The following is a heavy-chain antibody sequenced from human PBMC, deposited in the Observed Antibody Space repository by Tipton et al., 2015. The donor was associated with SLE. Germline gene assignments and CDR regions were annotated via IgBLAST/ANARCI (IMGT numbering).Heavy chain of an antibody. CDR2: INSDGTSS. CDR1: GFTVRNYW. V-gene: IGHV3-74*01. Sequence: SLRLSCAASGFTVRNYWMHWVRQVPGAGLVWVAHINSDGTSSNYADSVKGRFTMSRDNAKSSLYLQMNSLRVEDTGIYYCARDHPPHYWGQGTLVTVSS. CDR3: ARDHPPHY. J-gene: IGHJ4*02.